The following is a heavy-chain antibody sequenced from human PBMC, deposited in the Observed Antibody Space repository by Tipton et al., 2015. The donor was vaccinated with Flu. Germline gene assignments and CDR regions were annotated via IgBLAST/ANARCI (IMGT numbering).Heavy chain of an antibody. CDR1: EFTFSTYE. Sequence: SLRLSCAASEFTFSTYEMNWVRQAPGKGLEWVSYISSSGSTIYYADSVKGRFTIPRDNAKNSLYLQMNSLRAEDTAVYYCASPPLLGYWGQGTLVTVSS. J-gene: IGHJ4*02. CDR2: ISSSGSTI. CDR3: ASPPLLGY. V-gene: IGHV3-48*03.